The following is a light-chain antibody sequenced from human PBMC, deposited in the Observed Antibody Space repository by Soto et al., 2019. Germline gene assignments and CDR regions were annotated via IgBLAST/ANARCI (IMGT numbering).Light chain of an antibody. V-gene: IGKV3-20*01. CDR3: QQYGNSPLT. CDR2: GAS. Sequence: EIVLTQSPGTLSLSPGERATLSCRASQSVSRSYLAWYQQKPGQAPRLLIYGASSRATGIPDRFSGSGSGTDFTLTISRLEPEDFALYYCQQYGNSPLTVGQGTKVDIK. J-gene: IGKJ1*01. CDR1: QSVSRSY.